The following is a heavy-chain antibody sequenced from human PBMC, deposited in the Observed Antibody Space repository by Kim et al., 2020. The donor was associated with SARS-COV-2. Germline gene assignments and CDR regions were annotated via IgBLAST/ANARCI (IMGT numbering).Heavy chain of an antibody. V-gene: IGHV3-30*18. CDR1: GFTFSSYG. J-gene: IGHJ4*02. CDR3: AKGLDDYYDSSGEPFGY. Sequence: GGSLRLSCAASGFTFSSYGMHWVRQAPGKGLEWVAVISYDGSNKYYADSVKGRFTISRDNSKNTLYLQMNSLRAEDTAVYYCAKGLDDYYDSSGEPFGYWGQGTLVTVSS. D-gene: IGHD3-22*01. CDR2: ISYDGSNK.